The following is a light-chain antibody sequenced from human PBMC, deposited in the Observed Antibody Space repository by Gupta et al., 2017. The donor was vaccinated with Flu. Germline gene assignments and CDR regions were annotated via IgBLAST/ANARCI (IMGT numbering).Light chain of an antibody. CDR3: QQYETLPYT. J-gene: IGKJ2*01. V-gene: IGKV1-33*01. Sequence: DIQTTQSPSSLSASVGDRVTITCQASQDIYNYLNWYQQKPGKAPKLLIYDASNLETGVPSRFSGSGSGTDFTFTISGLQPEDTATYYCQQYETLPYTFGQGTKLEIK. CDR2: DAS. CDR1: QDIYNY.